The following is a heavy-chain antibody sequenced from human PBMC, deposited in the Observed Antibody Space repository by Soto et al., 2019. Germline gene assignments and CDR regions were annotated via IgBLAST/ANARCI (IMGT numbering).Heavy chain of an antibody. V-gene: IGHV3-48*01. CDR3: ARLPKGSLVTA. CDR1: GFSFSDYS. Sequence: LVESGGGLVYPGGSLRLSCVASGFSFSDYSMNWVRQAPGKGLQWVSSISSSSDNTYYADSVKGRFTVSRDNAKNALFLQMNSLRADDTATYYFARLPKGSLVTAWGQGTRVTVSS. CDR2: ISSSSDNT. J-gene: IGHJ4*02. D-gene: IGHD2-21*02.